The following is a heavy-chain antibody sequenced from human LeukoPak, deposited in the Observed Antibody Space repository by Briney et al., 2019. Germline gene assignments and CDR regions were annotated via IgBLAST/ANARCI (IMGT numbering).Heavy chain of an antibody. D-gene: IGHD2-15*01. CDR3: ARGRSMVRGSRGGSCYGY. CDR2: MNPNSGNT. CDR1: GYTFTSYD. Sequence: ASVKVSCKASGYTFTSYDINWVRQATGQGLEWMGWMNPNSGNTGYAQKFQGRVTMTRNTSISTAYMELSSLRSEDTAVYYCARGRSMVRGSRGGSCYGYWGQGTLVTVSS. V-gene: IGHV1-8*01. J-gene: IGHJ4*02.